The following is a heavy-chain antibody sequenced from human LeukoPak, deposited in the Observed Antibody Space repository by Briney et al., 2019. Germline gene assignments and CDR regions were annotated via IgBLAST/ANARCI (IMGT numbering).Heavy chain of an antibody. D-gene: IGHD2-15*01. Sequence: ASAKVSCKASGYTFTGYYMHWVRQAPGQGLEWMGWINPNSGGTNYAQKFQGRVTMTRDTSISTAYMELSRLRSDDTAVYYCARDHQLGYCSGGSCYSRKPTNYYFDYWGQGTLVTVSS. CDR1: GYTFTGYY. CDR3: ARDHQLGYCSGGSCYSRKPTNYYFDY. V-gene: IGHV1-2*02. J-gene: IGHJ4*02. CDR2: INPNSGGT.